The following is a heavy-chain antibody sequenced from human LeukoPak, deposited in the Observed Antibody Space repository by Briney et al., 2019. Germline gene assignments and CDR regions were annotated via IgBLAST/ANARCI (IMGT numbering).Heavy chain of an antibody. CDR1: GYTFTSCY. Sequence: ASVKVSCKASGYTFTSCYMHWVRQAPGQGLEWMGIINPSGGSTSYAQKFQGRVTMTRDTSTSTVYMELSSLRSEDTAVYYCAREIGVDTAMVTGDAFDIWGQGTMVTVSS. D-gene: IGHD5-18*01. V-gene: IGHV1-46*01. CDR2: INPSGGST. CDR3: AREIGVDTAMVTGDAFDI. J-gene: IGHJ3*02.